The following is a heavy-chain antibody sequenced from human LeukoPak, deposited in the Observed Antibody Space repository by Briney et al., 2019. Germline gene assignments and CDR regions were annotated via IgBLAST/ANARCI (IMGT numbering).Heavy chain of an antibody. J-gene: IGHJ4*02. V-gene: IGHV1-69*01. Sequence: SVKVSCTASGFSFRRHAISWVRLAPGQGLEWMGGVTTGTTNYAQKFQGRVTITADESTSTAYMELNRLTSEDTAVYYCARWGGYASGWYWGPFDFWGEGSLVSVSS. D-gene: IGHD6-19*01. CDR1: GFSFRRHA. CDR3: ARWGGYASGWYWGPFDF. CDR2: VTTGTT.